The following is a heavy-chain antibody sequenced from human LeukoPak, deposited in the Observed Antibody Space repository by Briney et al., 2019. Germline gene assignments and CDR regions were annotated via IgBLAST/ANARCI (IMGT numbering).Heavy chain of an antibody. CDR3: VIRGDYYDSSGNWFDP. D-gene: IGHD3-22*01. CDR1: GGTFSSYA. V-gene: IGHV1-69*05. CDR2: IIPIFGTA. J-gene: IGHJ5*02. Sequence: GASVKVSCKASGGTFSSYAISWVRQAPGQGLGWMGGIIPIFGTANYAQKFQGRVTITTDESTSTAYMELSSLRSEDTAVYYCVIRGDYYDSSGNWFDPWGRGTLVTVSS.